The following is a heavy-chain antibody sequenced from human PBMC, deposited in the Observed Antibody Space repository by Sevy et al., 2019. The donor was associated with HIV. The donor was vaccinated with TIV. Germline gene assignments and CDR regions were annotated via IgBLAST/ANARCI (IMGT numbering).Heavy chain of an antibody. CDR3: ARGDYYGSLYYFDY. CDR2: ISSGSSYI. V-gene: IGHV3-21*01. CDR1: GFTFSNYF. Sequence: GGSLRLSCAASGFTFSNYFMNWVRQAPGKGLEWVSSISSGSSYIFYADSLKGRFTISRDNGKNSLYLHMNSLRAEDTAVYYCARGDYYGSLYYFDYWGPGTLVTVSS. D-gene: IGHD3-10*01. J-gene: IGHJ4*02.